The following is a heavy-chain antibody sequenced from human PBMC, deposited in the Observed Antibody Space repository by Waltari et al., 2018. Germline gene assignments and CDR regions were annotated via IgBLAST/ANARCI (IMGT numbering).Heavy chain of an antibody. V-gene: IGHV4-4*07. Sequence: QVQLQESGPGLVKPSETLSLTCTVSGGSLNNYYWSWIRQPAGKGLECIGRVYASETTNYNPSLKSRVAMAVDTSKNQFALKLSSVTAADTAVYYCASGSYYDGTGYYSNYWGQGTLVTVSS. J-gene: IGHJ4*02. CDR1: GGSLNNYY. CDR3: ASGSYYDGTGYYSNY. CDR2: VYASETT. D-gene: IGHD3-22*01.